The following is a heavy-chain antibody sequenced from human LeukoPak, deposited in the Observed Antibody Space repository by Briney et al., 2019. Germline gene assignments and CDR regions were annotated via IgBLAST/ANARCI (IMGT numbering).Heavy chain of an antibody. Sequence: ASVKVSCKASGYTFTSYGISWVRQAPGQGLEWMGWTSAYNGNTNYAQKLQGRVTMTTDTSTSTAYMELRSLRSDDTAVYYCARGPEYSSSWYVDYWGQGTLVTVSS. CDR2: TSAYNGNT. J-gene: IGHJ4*02. D-gene: IGHD6-13*01. CDR3: ARGPEYSSSWYVDY. CDR1: GYTFTSYG. V-gene: IGHV1-18*01.